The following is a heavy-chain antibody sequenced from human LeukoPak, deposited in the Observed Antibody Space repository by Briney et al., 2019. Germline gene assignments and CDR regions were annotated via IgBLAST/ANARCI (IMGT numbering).Heavy chain of an antibody. CDR1: GGTFSSYA. CDR3: ARGYSSGWYWFDP. J-gene: IGHJ5*02. CDR2: IIPIFGIA. D-gene: IGHD6-19*01. Sequence: GSSVKVSCKASGGTFSSYAISWVRQAPGQGLEWMGRIIPIFGIANYAQKFQGRVTITADKSTSTAYMELSSLRSEDTAVYYCARGYSSGWYWFDPWGQGTLVTVSS. V-gene: IGHV1-69*04.